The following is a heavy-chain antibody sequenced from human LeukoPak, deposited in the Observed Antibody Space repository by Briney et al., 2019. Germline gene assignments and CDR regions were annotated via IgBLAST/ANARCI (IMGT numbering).Heavy chain of an antibody. J-gene: IGHJ4*02. CDR1: GFTFSSYA. CDR3: AKGGYSYGSHFDY. CDR2: ISWNSGSI. D-gene: IGHD5-18*01. Sequence: GGSLRLSCAASGFTFSSYAMHWVRQAPGKGLEWVSGISWNSGSIGYADSVKGRFTISRDNAKNSLYLQMNSLRAEDMALYYCAKGGYSYGSHFDYWGQGTLVTVSS. V-gene: IGHV3-9*03.